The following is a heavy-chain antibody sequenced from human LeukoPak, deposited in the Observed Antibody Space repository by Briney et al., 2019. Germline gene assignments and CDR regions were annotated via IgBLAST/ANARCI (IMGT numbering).Heavy chain of an antibody. J-gene: IGHJ6*02. CDR3: AREMYYYGMDV. Sequence: GGSLRLPCAASGFTFSSYGMHWVRQAPGKGLEWVAVIWYDGSNKYYADSVKGRFTISRDNSKNTLYLQMNSLRAEDTAVYYCAREMYYYGMDVWGQGTTVTVSS. CDR2: IWYDGSNK. CDR1: GFTFSSYG. V-gene: IGHV3-33*01.